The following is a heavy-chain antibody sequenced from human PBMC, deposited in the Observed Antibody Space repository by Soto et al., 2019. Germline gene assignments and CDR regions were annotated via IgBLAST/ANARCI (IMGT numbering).Heavy chain of an antibody. D-gene: IGHD2-15*01. CDR1: GGSISSYY. CDR2: INYSGST. V-gene: IGHV4-59*08. Sequence: SETLSLTCTVSGGSISSYYWNWIRRPPGKGLEWIGYINYSGSTHYNPSLKSRVTISVDTSKNQFSLKLSSVTAADTALYYCARRYCSGGTCYSAFDYWGQGTLVTVS. J-gene: IGHJ4*02. CDR3: ARRYCSGGTCYSAFDY.